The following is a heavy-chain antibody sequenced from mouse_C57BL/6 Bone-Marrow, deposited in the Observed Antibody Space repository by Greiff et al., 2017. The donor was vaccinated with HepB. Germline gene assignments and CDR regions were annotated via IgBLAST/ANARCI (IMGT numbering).Heavy chain of an antibody. Sequence: QVHVKQSGAELARPGASVKMSCKASGYTFTSYTMHWVKQRPGQGLEWIGYINPSSGYTKYNQKFKDKATLTADKSSSTAYMQLSSLTSEDSAVYYCARKWLLRGWYFDVWGTGTTVTVSS. CDR1: GYTFTSYT. CDR2: INPSSGYT. V-gene: IGHV1-4*01. J-gene: IGHJ1*03. CDR3: ARKWLLRGWYFDV. D-gene: IGHD2-3*01.